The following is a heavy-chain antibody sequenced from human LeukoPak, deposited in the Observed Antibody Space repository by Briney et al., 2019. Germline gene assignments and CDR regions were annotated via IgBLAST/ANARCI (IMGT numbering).Heavy chain of an antibody. Sequence: GGSLRLSCAASGFTFSSYWMSWVRQAPGKGLEWVANIKQDGSEKYYVDSVKGRFTISRDNAKNSLYLQMNSLRADDTAVYYCARVRGDYGGNPNDYWGQGTLVTVSS. V-gene: IGHV3-7*01. CDR1: GFTFSSYW. CDR2: IKQDGSEK. D-gene: IGHD4-23*01. CDR3: ARVRGDYGGNPNDY. J-gene: IGHJ4*02.